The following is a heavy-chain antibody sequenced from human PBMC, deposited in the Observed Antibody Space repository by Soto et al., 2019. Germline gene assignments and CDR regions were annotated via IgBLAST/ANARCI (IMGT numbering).Heavy chain of an antibody. Sequence: ASVKVSCKASGGTFSSYAISWVRQAPGQGLEWMGGIIPIFGTANYAQKFQGRVTITADESTSTAYMELSSLRSEDTAVYYCARTRLNTAMDLKYFDYWGQGTLVTVSS. J-gene: IGHJ4*02. V-gene: IGHV1-69*13. CDR3: ARTRLNTAMDLKYFDY. CDR2: IIPIFGTA. D-gene: IGHD5-18*01. CDR1: GGTFSSYA.